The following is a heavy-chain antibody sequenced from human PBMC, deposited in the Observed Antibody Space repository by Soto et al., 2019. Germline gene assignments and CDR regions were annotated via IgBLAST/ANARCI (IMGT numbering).Heavy chain of an antibody. V-gene: IGHV6-1*01. D-gene: IGHD3-10*01. Sequence: QTLSLTCVISGDSVSSNSAAWNWIRQSPSRGLEWLGRTYYRSKWYNDYAVSVKSRITINPDTSKNQFSLQLNSVTPEDTAVYYCARDLYGSGSYYFYYYYGMDVWGQGTTVTVSS. CDR1: GDSVSSNSAA. J-gene: IGHJ6*02. CDR3: ARDLYGSGSYYFYYYYGMDV. CDR2: TYYRSKWYN.